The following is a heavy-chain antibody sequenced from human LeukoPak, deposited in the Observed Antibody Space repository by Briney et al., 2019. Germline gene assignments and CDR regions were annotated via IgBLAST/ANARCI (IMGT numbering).Heavy chain of an antibody. J-gene: IGHJ6*03. V-gene: IGHV4-59*01. CDR2: IYYSGST. CDR3: AAKGKRSIAARYYYYMDV. Sequence: SETLSLTCTVSGGSLSSYYWSWIRQPPGKGLEWIGYIYYSGSTNYNPSLKSRVTISVDTSKNQFSLKLSSVTAADTAVYYCAAKGKRSIAARYYYYMDVWGKGTTVTVSS. CDR1: GGSLSSYY. D-gene: IGHD6-6*01.